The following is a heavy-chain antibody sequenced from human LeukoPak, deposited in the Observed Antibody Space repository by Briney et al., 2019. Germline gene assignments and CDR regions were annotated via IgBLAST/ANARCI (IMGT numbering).Heavy chain of an antibody. Sequence: GGSLRLSCAASGFTFSSYEMNWVRQAPGKGLEWVSYISSSSSTIYYADSVKGRFTISRDNAKNSLYLQMNSLRAEDTAVYYCARDVGGAYYYDSSGYDWGQGTLVTVSS. D-gene: IGHD3-22*01. CDR3: ARDVGGAYYYDSSGYD. CDR1: GFTFSSYE. V-gene: IGHV3-48*01. J-gene: IGHJ4*02. CDR2: ISSSSSTI.